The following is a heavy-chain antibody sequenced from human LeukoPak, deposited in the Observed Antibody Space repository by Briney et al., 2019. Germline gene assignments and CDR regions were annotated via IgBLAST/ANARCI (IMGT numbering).Heavy chain of an antibody. CDR3: AKQPRGYDFWITVD. Sequence: PGGSLRLSCAASGFTVSSNYMNWVRQAPGKGLEWVSIIYSDGTTYYADSVKGRFTISRGNSKNTLYLQMNSLRAEDTAVYYCAKQPRGYDFWITVDWGQGTLVTVSS. CDR1: GFTVSSNY. D-gene: IGHD3-3*01. CDR2: IYSDGTT. J-gene: IGHJ4*02. V-gene: IGHV3-66*04.